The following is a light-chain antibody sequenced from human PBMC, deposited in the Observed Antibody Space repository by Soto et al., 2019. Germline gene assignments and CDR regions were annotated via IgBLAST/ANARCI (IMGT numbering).Light chain of an antibody. J-gene: IGKJ1*01. CDR2: DAF. CDR3: QQYNSYSWT. Sequence: DIQMTQSPSTLSASVGDRVTITCRASQSISSWLAWYQQKPGKAPKLLIYDAFRLESGVPSRFSGSGSGTEFTLTLISLQPDDFATYYCQQYNSYSWTFGQGTKVEIK. V-gene: IGKV1-5*01. CDR1: QSISSW.